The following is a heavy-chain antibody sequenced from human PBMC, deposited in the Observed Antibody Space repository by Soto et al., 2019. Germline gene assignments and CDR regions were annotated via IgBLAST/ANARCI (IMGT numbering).Heavy chain of an antibody. J-gene: IGHJ6*02. CDR1: GYTFTSYY. V-gene: IGHV1-46*01. Sequence: ASVKVSCKASGYTFTSYYMHWVRQAPGQGLEWMGIINPSGGSTSYAQKFQGRVTMTRDTSTSTVYMELSSLRSEDTAVYYCARDCSSTSCYGYYYYGMDVWGQGTTVTVS. CDR2: INPSGGST. CDR3: ARDCSSTSCYGYYYYGMDV. D-gene: IGHD2-2*01.